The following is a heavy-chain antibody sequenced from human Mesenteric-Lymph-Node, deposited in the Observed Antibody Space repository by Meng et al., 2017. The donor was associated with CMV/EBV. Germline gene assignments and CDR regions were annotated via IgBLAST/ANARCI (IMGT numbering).Heavy chain of an antibody. D-gene: IGHD3-3*01. V-gene: IGHV3-21*01. CDR2: ISSSSSYI. CDR3: ARDLTIFGVVTHYGMDV. Sequence: GESLKISCAASGFTFDDYAMHWVRQAPGKGLEWVSSISSSSSYIYYADSVKGRFTISRDNAKNSLYLQMNSLRAEDTAVYYCARDLTIFGVVTHYGMDVWGQGTTVTVSS. J-gene: IGHJ6*02. CDR1: GFTFDDYA.